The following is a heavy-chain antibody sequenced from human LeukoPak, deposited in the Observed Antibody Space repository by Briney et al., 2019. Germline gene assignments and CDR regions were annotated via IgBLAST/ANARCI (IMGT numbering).Heavy chain of an antibody. Sequence: SETLSLTCTVSGGSISSYYWSWIRQPPGKGLEWIGYIYYSGSTNYNPSLKSRVTISVDTSKNQFSLKLSSVTAADTAIYHCARDFSSSSTVYYYYYMDVWGKGTTVTVSS. D-gene: IGHD6-6*01. V-gene: IGHV4-59*12. J-gene: IGHJ6*03. CDR2: IYYSGST. CDR1: GGSISSYY. CDR3: ARDFSSSSTVYYYYYMDV.